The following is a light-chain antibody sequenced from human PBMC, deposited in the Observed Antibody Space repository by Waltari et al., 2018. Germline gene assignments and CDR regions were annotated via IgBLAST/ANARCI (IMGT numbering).Light chain of an antibody. CDR3: AVWDDSLSGRV. V-gene: IGLV1-47*01. CDR1: SSNIGSNY. Sequence: QSVLTQPPPASGTPGQRVTISCSGTSSNIGSNYVYWYHQLPGTAPQLLIYRNNQRPSGVPDRFSGSKSGTSASLAISGLRSEDEADYYCAVWDDSLSGRVFGGGTKLTVL. CDR2: RNN. J-gene: IGLJ3*02.